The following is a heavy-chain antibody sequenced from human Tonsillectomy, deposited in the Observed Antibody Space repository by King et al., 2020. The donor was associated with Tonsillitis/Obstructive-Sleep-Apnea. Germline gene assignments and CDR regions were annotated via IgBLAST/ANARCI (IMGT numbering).Heavy chain of an antibody. CDR2: ISGSGGST. CDR1: GFTFSSYA. V-gene: IGHV3-23*04. D-gene: IGHD6-19*01. CDR3: AKITSYSSGWYEGQFDY. Sequence: VQLVESGGGLVQPGGSLRLSCAASGFTFSSYAMTWVRQAPGKGLEWVSAISGSGGSTYSADFVMGRFTISRDNSKNTLYLKMNTLRAEDTAVYYCAKITSYSSGWYEGQFDYWGQGTLVTVSS. J-gene: IGHJ4*02.